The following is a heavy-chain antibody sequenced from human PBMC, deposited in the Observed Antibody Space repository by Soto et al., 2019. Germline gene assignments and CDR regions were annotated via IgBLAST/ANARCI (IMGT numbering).Heavy chain of an antibody. Sequence: QVQLEESGGGVVQPGRSLRLSCVASGITFSSYGMHWVRLAPGKGLEWVAVISHDGSNEDYADSVKARFTISRDNSKKTVYLQMNSLRVEDTAVYYCAKDKMAGNSPFYFEYWGQGTLVTVSS. CDR3: AKDKMAGNSPFYFEY. CDR1: GITFSSYG. CDR2: ISHDGSNE. V-gene: IGHV3-30*18. J-gene: IGHJ4*02.